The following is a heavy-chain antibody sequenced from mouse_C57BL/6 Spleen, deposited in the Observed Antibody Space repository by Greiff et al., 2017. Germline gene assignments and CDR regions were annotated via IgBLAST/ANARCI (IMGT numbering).Heavy chain of an antibody. CDR2: LWNGGST. Sequence: QVQLQQSGPGLVQPSQSLSITCTVSGFSLTNYGVHWVRQSPGKGLEWLGVLWNGGSTDYNADFISRLSISKDNSKSQVFFKRNSLQADDTAIYYCARSALTRVYYFDYWGQGTTLTVSS. J-gene: IGHJ2*01. CDR3: ARSALTRVYYFDY. D-gene: IGHD3-1*01. V-gene: IGHV2-2*01. CDR1: GFSLTNYG.